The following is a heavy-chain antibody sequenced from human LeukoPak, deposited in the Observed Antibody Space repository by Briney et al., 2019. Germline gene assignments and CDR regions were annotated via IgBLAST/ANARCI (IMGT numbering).Heavy chain of an antibody. V-gene: IGHV3-23*01. CDR1: GFTFSSYA. D-gene: IGHD5-24*01. Sequence: GGSLRLSCAASGFTFSSYAMSWVRQAPGKGLEWVSAISGGGGSTYYADSVKGRFTISRDNSKNTLYLQMNSLRAEDTAVYYCAAGRDGYNWDWYFDLWGRGTLVTVSS. CDR3: AAGRDGYNWDWYFDL. CDR2: ISGGGGST. J-gene: IGHJ2*01.